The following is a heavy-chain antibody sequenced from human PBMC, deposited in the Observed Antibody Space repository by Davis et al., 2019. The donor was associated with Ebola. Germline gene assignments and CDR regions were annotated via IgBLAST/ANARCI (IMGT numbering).Heavy chain of an antibody. CDR1: GHTFTSYD. CDR3: ARALY. CDR2: MNPDSGNT. Sequence: VKVSCTASGHTFTSYDTNWVRQATVQGIEWMGWMNPDSGNTGYVQKFQGRVTMTRNTSISTAYMELSSLRSEDTAVYYCARALYWGQGTLVTVSS. J-gene: IGHJ4*02. V-gene: IGHV1-8*01. D-gene: IGHD2-2*02.